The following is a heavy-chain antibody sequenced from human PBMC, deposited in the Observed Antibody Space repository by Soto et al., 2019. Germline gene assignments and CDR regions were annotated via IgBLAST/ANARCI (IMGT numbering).Heavy chain of an antibody. CDR1: GFTFSSYA. D-gene: IGHD5-18*01. CDR2: ISGSGGST. V-gene: IGHV3-23*01. CDR3: AKHGRGLIQLWSAEPRVYYYYGMDV. Sequence: PGGSLRLSCAASGFTFSSYAMSWVRQAPGKGLEWVSAISGSGGSTYYADSVKGRFTISRDNSKNTLYLQMNSLRAEDTAVYYCAKHGRGLIQLWSAEPRVYYYYGMDVWGQGTTVTVSS. J-gene: IGHJ6*02.